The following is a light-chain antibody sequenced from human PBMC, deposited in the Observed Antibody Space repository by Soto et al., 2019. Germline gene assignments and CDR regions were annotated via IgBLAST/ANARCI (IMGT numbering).Light chain of an antibody. J-gene: IGLJ3*02. Sequence: QSVLTHPPSASGTPGQRVTVSCSGSSSNIGSNYVYWYQQVSGTAPKLLIYRSNQQPSGVPDRFSGSKSGTSASLAISGLRSEDEADYYCAAWDDSLGGLLFGGGTKLTVL. V-gene: IGLV1-47*01. CDR2: RSN. CDR1: SSNIGSNY. CDR3: AAWDDSLGGLL.